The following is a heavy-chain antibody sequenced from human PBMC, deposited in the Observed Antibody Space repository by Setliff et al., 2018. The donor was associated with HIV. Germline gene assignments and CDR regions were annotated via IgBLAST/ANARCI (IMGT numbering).Heavy chain of an antibody. CDR1: GSTFTSYY. CDR2: INPSGGST. V-gene: IGHV1-46*01. Sequence: ASVKVSCKASGSTFTSYYMHWVRQAPGQGLEWMGIINPSGGSTSYAQKFQGRVTMTRDTSTSTVYMELSSLSSEETAVYYCARNPRIAVAGTDYYDYMDGWGKGTTVTVSS. CDR3: ARNPRIAVAGTDYYDYMDG. J-gene: IGHJ6*03. D-gene: IGHD6-19*01.